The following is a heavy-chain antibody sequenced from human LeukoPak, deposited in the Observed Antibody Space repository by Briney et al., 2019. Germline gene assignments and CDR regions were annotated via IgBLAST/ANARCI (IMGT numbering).Heavy chain of an antibody. CDR2: IKENGNEQ. CDR1: GFTFSSYW. D-gene: IGHD1-14*01. CDR3: ARGPGDFDASDI. V-gene: IGHV3-7*01. J-gene: IGHJ3*02. Sequence: GGSLRLSCTSSGFTFSSYWMSWVRQAPGEGPEWVAHIKENGNEQYYADSVKGRFTISRDNAKKSPCLQMNSLRAEDTALYYCARGPGDFDASDIWGQGTMVTVSS.